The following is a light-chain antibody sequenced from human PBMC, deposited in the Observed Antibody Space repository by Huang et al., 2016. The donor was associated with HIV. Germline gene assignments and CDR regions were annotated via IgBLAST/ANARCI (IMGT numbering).Light chain of an antibody. CDR2: WAS. J-gene: IGKJ1*01. Sequence: DIIMTQSPDSLAVSLGERATLNCRSSQSVYSSSTSKDCMAWFQQTPGQPPRLLLFWASTREAGVPDRFRGSGSGTHFTLTIANLEAEDAAIYYCQQYYSSPQTFGQGTRVEVK. CDR1: QSVYSSSTSKDC. V-gene: IGKV4-1*01. CDR3: QQYYSSPQT.